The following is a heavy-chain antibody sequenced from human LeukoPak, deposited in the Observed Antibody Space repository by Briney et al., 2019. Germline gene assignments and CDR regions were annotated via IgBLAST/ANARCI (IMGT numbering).Heavy chain of an antibody. J-gene: IGHJ5*02. CDR2: IWYDGSNK. D-gene: IGHD2-15*01. CDR1: GFTFSSYG. Sequence: GGSLRLSCAASGFTFSSYGFHWVRQAPGKGLEWVAVIWYDGSNKYYADSVKGRFTISRDSSKNTLYLQMNSLRAEDTAVYYCAKDGSGGGWKWFDPWGQGTVVTVSS. V-gene: IGHV3-33*06. CDR3: AKDGSGGGWKWFDP.